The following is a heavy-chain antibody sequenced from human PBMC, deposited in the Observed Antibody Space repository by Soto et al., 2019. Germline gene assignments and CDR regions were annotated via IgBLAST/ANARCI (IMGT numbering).Heavy chain of an antibody. D-gene: IGHD3-10*01. CDR3: ASVLYYGSGSYSPYGMDV. V-gene: IGHV1-69*01. CDR1: GVSFNNNG. Sequence: QVQLVQSGAEVKKPGSSVKVSCKTSGVSFNNNGIGWVRQAPGHGLEWMGGVSPPFRTSNYARKFQGRISITADASTGTVNRELSSLTSEDTAQYYCASVLYYGSGSYSPYGMDVWGQGTTVTVSS. J-gene: IGHJ6*02. CDR2: VSPPFRTS.